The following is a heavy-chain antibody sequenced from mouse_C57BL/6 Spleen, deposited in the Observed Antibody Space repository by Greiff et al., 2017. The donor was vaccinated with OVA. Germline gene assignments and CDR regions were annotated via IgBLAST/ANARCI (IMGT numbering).Heavy chain of an antibody. CDR3: ARKEDYGNYGGYFDY. V-gene: IGHV1-61*01. CDR1: GYTFTSYW. D-gene: IGHD2-1*01. J-gene: IGHJ2*01. Sequence: QVQLQQPGAELVRPGSSVKLSCKASGYTFTSYWMDWVKQRPGQALEWIGNIYPSDSETHYNQKFKDKATLTVDKSSSTAYMQLSSLTSEDSAVYYCARKEDYGNYGGYFDYWGQGTTLTVSS. CDR2: IYPSDSET.